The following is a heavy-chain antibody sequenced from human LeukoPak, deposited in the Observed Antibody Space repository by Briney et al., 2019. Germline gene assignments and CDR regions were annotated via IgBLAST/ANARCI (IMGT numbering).Heavy chain of an antibody. J-gene: IGHJ4*02. Sequence: PGGSLRLSCAASGFTFSDYYMSWIRQAPGKGLEWLSYVISSTSSIYYADSVKGRFTISRDNAKNSLYLQMNSLRAEDTAVYFCARLHPAAIGSVDYWGQGTPVTVSS. CDR2: VISSTSSI. V-gene: IGHV3-11*04. CDR3: ARLHPAAIGSVDY. CDR1: GFTFSDYY. D-gene: IGHD2-2*01.